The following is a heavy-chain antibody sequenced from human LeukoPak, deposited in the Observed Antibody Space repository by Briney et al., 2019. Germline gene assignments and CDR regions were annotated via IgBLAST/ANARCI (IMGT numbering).Heavy chain of an antibody. CDR3: AKYYYGSGSYYKGLDY. J-gene: IGHJ4*02. D-gene: IGHD3-10*01. V-gene: IGHV3-21*04. Sequence: PGGSLRLSCAASGFTFSSYSMNWVRQAPGKGLEWVSSISSSSSYIYYADSVKGRFTISRDNAKNSLYLQMNSLRAEDTAVYYCAKYYYGSGSYYKGLDYWGQGTLVTVSS. CDR2: ISSSSSYI. CDR1: GFTFSSYS.